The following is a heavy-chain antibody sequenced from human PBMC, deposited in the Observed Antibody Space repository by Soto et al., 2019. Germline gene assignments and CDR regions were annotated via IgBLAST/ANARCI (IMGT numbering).Heavy chain of an antibody. V-gene: IGHV1-69*14. CDR3: ASTGYMSGWYGGN. CDR2: IIPIFGSP. J-gene: IGHJ3*01. Sequence: QVQLVQSGAEVKMPGSSVKVSCKASGGAFSSYAISWVRQAPGQGLEWMGGIIPIFGSPNYAQTFQGRVTISADKSTSTAYMELRSLRSEDTAMYYCASTGYMSGWYGGNWGQGTMVTVSS. D-gene: IGHD6-19*01. CDR1: GGAFSSYA.